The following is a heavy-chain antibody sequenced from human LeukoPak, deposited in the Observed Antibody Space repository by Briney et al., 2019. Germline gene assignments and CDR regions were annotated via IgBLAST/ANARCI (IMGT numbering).Heavy chain of an antibody. V-gene: IGHV3-23*01. J-gene: IGHJ4*02. CDR1: GFTFSSYA. CDR2: IGGSGGST. CDR3: ARERDFNYVGYLDS. D-gene: IGHD3-10*02. Sequence: GGSLRLSCAASGFTFSSYAMSWVRQAPGKGLEWVSGKGLEWVSAIGGSGGSTYYADSVRGRFTISRDNAQNSVYLQMDSLRAEDTAVYYCARERDFNYVGYLDSWGQGTQVTVSS.